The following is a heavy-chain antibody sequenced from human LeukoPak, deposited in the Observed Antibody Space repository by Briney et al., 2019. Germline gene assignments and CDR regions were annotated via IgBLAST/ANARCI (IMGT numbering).Heavy chain of an antibody. CDR2: ISSSSSYI. Sequence: GGSLRLSCAASGFTFSSHSMNWVRQAPGKGLEWVSSISSSSSYIYYADSVKGRFTISRDNAKNSLYLQMNSLRAEDTAVYYCARVADSSTRYYYYYGMDVWGQGTTVTVSS. CDR1: GFTFSSHS. J-gene: IGHJ6*02. CDR3: ARVADSSTRYYYYYGMDV. D-gene: IGHD2-2*01. V-gene: IGHV3-21*01.